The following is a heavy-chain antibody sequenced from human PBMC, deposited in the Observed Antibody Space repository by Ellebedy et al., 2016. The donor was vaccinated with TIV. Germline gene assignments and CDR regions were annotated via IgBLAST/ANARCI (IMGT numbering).Heavy chain of an antibody. CDR3: AKDIFGGVYSYGPFDY. Sequence: SLKISCAASGFTFDDYAMHWVRQAPGKGLEWVSGISWNSGSIGYADSVKGRFTISRDNAKNSLYLQMNSLRAEDMALYYCAKDIFGGVYSYGPFDYWGQGTLVTVSS. CDR2: ISWNSGSI. D-gene: IGHD5-18*01. CDR1: GFTFDDYA. V-gene: IGHV3-9*03. J-gene: IGHJ4*02.